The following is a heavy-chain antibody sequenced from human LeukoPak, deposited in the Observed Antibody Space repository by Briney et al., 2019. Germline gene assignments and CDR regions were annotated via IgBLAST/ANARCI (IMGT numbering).Heavy chain of an antibody. J-gene: IGHJ4*02. CDR3: ARGPHGRIYDISTGFDY. CDR1: GYTFTGYY. CDR2: INPNSGGT. Sequence: EASVKVSCKASGYTFTGYYMHWVRQAPGQGLEWMGWINPNSGGTNYAQKFQGRVTMTRDTSISTAYMELSRLRSDGTAVYYCARGPHGRIYDISTGFDYWGQGTLVTVSS. D-gene: IGHD3-9*01. V-gene: IGHV1-2*02.